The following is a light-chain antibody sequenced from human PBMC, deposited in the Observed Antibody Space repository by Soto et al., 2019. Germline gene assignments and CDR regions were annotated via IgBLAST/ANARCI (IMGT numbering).Light chain of an antibody. CDR2: DAS. J-gene: IGKJ1*01. V-gene: IGKV1-5*01. Sequence: DIQMTQSPSTLSASVGDRVAITCRASQSISQWVAWYQQKPGRAPELLIYDASKLKSGVPPRFSGSGSGTEVILTITSLQPDDSAMYYCQQYNGYSWTFGRGTKVEIK. CDR3: QQYNGYSWT. CDR1: QSISQW.